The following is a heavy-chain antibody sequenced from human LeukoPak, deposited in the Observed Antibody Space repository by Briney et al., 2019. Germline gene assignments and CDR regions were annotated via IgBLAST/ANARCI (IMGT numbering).Heavy chain of an antibody. V-gene: IGHV5-51*01. CDR2: IYPGDSDT. Sequence: GESLKISCKGSGYTFTNYWIGWVRQMPGKGLEWMGIIYPGDSDTRYSPSFQGQVNIPADKSISTAYLQWSSLKASDTAMYYCARSYGGNSRGWFDPWGQGTLVTVSS. J-gene: IGHJ5*02. CDR3: ARSYGGNSRGWFDP. CDR1: GYTFTNYW. D-gene: IGHD4-23*01.